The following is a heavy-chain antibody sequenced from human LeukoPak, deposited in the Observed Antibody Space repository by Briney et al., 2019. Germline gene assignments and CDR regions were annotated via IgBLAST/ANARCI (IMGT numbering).Heavy chain of an antibody. CDR1: GGSFSGYH. J-gene: IGHJ5*02. CDR3: ARGHYDLAP. D-gene: IGHD4-17*01. CDR2: IYSSGST. Sequence: PSETLSLTCAVYGGSFSGYHWSWIRQPPRKGLEWIGYIYSSGSTKYDPSLESRVAISLDTSKNQVSLNLSSVTAADTAIYFCARGHYDLAPWGQGILVTVSS. V-gene: IGHV4-34*11.